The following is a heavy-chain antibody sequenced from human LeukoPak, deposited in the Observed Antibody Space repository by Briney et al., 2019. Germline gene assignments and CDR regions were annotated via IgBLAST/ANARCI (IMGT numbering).Heavy chain of an antibody. CDR2: INPDESEK. CDR3: ARSQSSSLIDY. Sequence: GGSLRLSCAAFGFTLTNSWMTWVRQAPGRGLEWVANINPDESEKDYVDSVKGRFTISRDNGKNSVFLQMSSLRAEDTAVYYCARSQSSSLIDYWGQGTLVTVSS. J-gene: IGHJ4*02. V-gene: IGHV3-7*01. CDR1: GFTLTNSW. D-gene: IGHD6-13*01.